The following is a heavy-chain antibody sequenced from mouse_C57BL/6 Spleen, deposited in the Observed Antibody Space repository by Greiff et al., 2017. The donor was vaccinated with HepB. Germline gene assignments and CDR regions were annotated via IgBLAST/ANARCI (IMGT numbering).Heavy chain of an antibody. V-gene: IGHV1-69*01. D-gene: IGHD5-1*01. Sequence: QVQLKQPGAELVMPGASVKLSCKASGYTFTSYWMHWVKQRPGQGLEWIGEIDPSDSYTNYNQKFKGKSTLTVDKSSSTAYMQLSSLTSEDSAVYYCARSNWYVDVWGTEAPGTVSS. J-gene: IGHJ1*03. CDR2: IDPSDSYT. CDR3: ARSNWYVDV. CDR1: GYTFTSYW.